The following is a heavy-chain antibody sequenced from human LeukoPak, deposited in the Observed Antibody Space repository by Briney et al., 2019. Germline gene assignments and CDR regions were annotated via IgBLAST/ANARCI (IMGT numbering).Heavy chain of an antibody. Sequence: SETLSLTCTVSGGSISSSSYYWGWIRQPPGKGLEWIGSIYYSGSTYYNPSLKSRVTISVDTSKNQFSLKLSSVTAADTAVYYCASWIYSGSYYARYFDLWGRGTLVTVSS. J-gene: IGHJ2*01. CDR3: ASWIYSGSYYARYFDL. D-gene: IGHD1-26*01. V-gene: IGHV4-39*07. CDR2: IYYSGST. CDR1: GGSISSSSYY.